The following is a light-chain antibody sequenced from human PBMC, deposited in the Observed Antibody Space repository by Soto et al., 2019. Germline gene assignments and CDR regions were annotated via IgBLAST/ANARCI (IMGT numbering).Light chain of an antibody. CDR2: DVS. Sequence: QSALTQPASVSGSPGQSITISCTGTSSDVGGYNYVSWYQQHPGKAPKLMIYDVSNRPSGVSNRFSGSKSGNTASLTISGLHAEDEADDYCSSYTSSSTVVFGGGTKVTVL. J-gene: IGLJ2*01. V-gene: IGLV2-14*03. CDR3: SSYTSSSTVV. CDR1: SSDVGGYNY.